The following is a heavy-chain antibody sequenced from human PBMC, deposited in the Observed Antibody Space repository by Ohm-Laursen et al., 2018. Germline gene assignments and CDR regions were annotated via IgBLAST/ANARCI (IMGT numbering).Heavy chain of an antibody. CDR2: IYYSGST. Sequence: SETLSLTCTVSGGSVSSGSYYWSWIRQPPGKGLEWIGYIYYSGSTNYNPSLKSRVTISVDTSKNQFSLKLSSVTAADTAVYYCAGIEYSSSSDVNWFDPWGQGTLVTVSS. CDR1: GGSVSSGSYY. V-gene: IGHV4-61*01. J-gene: IGHJ5*02. D-gene: IGHD6-6*01. CDR3: AGIEYSSSSDVNWFDP.